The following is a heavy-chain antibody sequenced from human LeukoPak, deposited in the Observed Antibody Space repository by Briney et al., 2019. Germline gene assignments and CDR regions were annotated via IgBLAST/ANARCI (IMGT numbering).Heavy chain of an antibody. CDR3: ARINYDSRGYYPYYFDY. CDR2: IRYDGSNK. Sequence: GGSLRLSCAASGFTFSSFDMHWVRQAPGKGLEWVAFIRYDGSNKYSADSVKGRFTISRDNSKNTLYLQMNSLRAEDTAVYYCARINYDSRGYYPYYFDYWGQGTLVTVSS. CDR1: GFTFSSFD. J-gene: IGHJ4*02. D-gene: IGHD3-22*01. V-gene: IGHV3-30*02.